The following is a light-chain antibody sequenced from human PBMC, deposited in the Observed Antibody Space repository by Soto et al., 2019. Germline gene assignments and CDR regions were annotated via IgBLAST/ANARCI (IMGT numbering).Light chain of an antibody. Sequence: QSRGSVASSSAERATHSCRVSHSDSSDYFTWCQQRPGRAPRRLIYGASSRATDIPDRFSGSGSGTDFALTISRLEPEDVAVYYCKHWGNWPMTFGQGTRLE. V-gene: IGKV3-20*01. J-gene: IGKJ5*01. CDR2: GAS. CDR3: KHWGNWPMT. CDR1: HSDSSDY.